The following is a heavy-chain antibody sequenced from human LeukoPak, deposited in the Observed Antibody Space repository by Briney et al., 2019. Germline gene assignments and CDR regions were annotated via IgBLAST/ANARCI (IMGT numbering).Heavy chain of an antibody. D-gene: IGHD2-2*02. CDR3: ARHEQLPEDYCSSTSCYKGYYFDY. V-gene: IGHV5-51*01. CDR2: IYPGDSDT. CDR1: GYSFTSYW. J-gene: IGHJ4*02. Sequence: GESLKISCKGSGYSFTSYWIGWVRQMPGKGLEWMGIIYPGDSDTRYSPSFQGQVTISADKSISTAYLQWSSLKASDTAMYYCARHEQLPEDYCSSTSCYKGYYFDYWGQGTLVTVSS.